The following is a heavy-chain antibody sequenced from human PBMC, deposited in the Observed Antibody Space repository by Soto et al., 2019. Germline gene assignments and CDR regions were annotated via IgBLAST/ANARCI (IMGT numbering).Heavy chain of an antibody. CDR3: ARDPWAADY. CDR2: IYSGGST. D-gene: IGHD3-16*01. V-gene: IGHV3-66*01. J-gene: IGHJ4*02. CDR1: GFTVSTKY. Sequence: EVQLVESGGGLVQPGGSLRLSCAASGFTVSTKYMSWVRQAPGKGLEWVSVIYSGGSTFYADSARGRFTTSRDNPKNTVNLQMNSLRAEDTAVYYCARDPWAADYWGQGTLVTVSS.